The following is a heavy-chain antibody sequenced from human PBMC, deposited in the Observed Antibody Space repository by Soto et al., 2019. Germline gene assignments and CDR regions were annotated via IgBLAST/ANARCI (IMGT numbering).Heavy chain of an antibody. J-gene: IGHJ6*02. Sequence: QVQLQESGPGLVKPSETLSLTCTVSGDSISSYNLAWIRQPPGKGLEWIGYFRSSGGTSYNPSLKSRVALSADTSTKKFSMRLTSVTAADTAVYYCVRQRIGVLHGLVDVWGQGTTVTVSS. CDR1: GDSISSYN. CDR3: VRQRIGVLHGLVDV. D-gene: IGHD3-10*01. CDR2: FRSSGGT. V-gene: IGHV4-59*08.